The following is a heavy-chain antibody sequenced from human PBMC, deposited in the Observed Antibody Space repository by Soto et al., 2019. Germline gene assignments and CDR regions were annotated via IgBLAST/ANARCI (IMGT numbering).Heavy chain of an antibody. V-gene: IGHV4-39*01. D-gene: IGHD3-22*01. Sequence: SETLSLTCTVSGGSISSSSYYWGWIRQPPGKGLEWIGSIYYSGSTYYNPSLKSRVTISVDTSKNQFSLKLSSVTAADTAVYYCARQQYYEEVDYWGQGTLVTVSS. CDR3: ARQQYYEEVDY. CDR2: IYYSGST. J-gene: IGHJ4*02. CDR1: GGSISSSSYY.